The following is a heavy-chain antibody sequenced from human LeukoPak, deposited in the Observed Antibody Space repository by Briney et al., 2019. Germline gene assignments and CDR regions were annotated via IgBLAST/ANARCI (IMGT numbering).Heavy chain of an antibody. CDR2: LYSDGNT. Sequence: AGGSPRLSCAASGFTVITNDMTWVRQAPGKGLEWVPVLYSDGNTKYADSVQGRFTISRDNSKNTLYLEMNSLSPDDTAVYYCARGVEPLAANTLAYWGQGTLVTVSS. CDR3: ARGVEPLAANTLAY. CDR1: GFTVITND. J-gene: IGHJ4*02. V-gene: IGHV3-53*01. D-gene: IGHD1-14*01.